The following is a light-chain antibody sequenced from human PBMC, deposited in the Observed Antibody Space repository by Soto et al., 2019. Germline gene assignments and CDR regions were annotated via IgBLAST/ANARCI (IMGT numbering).Light chain of an antibody. CDR2: GAS. V-gene: IGKV3-15*01. J-gene: IGKJ3*01. CDR1: QSVSSN. CDR3: QQYNNWPT. Sequence: EIVMTQSPATLSVSPGERATLSCRASQSVSSNLAWHQQKPGQAPRLLIYGASTRATGSPVRFSGSGSGTEFTLTISSLQSEDFAVYYCQQYNNWPTFGPGTKVDIK.